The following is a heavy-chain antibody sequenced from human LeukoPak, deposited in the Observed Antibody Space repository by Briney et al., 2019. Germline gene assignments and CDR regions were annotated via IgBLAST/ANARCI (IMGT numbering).Heavy chain of an antibody. J-gene: IGHJ4*02. CDR2: MNPNTGNT. Sequence: ASVKVSCKASGYIFTNYDINWVRQAPGQGLQLMGWMNPNTGNTGYVQKFQGRVTMTRDTSTSTAYMELSSLRSEDTAVYYCARSSIIAAAGPYYFDYWGQGTLVTVSS. V-gene: IGHV1-8*02. CDR1: GYIFTNYD. CDR3: ARSSIIAAAGPYYFDY. D-gene: IGHD6-13*01.